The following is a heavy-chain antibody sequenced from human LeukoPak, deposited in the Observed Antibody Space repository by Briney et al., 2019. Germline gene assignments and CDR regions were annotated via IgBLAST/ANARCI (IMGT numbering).Heavy chain of an antibody. CDR3: AKKLDRLATSDY. CDR2: ISRDGTNK. J-gene: IGHJ4*02. D-gene: IGHD5-12*01. CDR1: GFTFSTYG. V-gene: IGHV3-30*18. Sequence: PGRSLRLSCAASGFTFSTYGMHWVRQAPGKGLEWVAVISRDGTNKYYADSVKGRFTISRDNIKDTLYLEMNSLRVEDTAVYTCAKKLDRLATSDYWGQGTLVTVSS.